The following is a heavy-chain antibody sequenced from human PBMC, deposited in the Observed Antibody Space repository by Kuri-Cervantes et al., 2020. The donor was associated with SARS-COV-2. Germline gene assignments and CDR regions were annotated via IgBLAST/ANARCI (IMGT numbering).Heavy chain of an antibody. J-gene: IGHJ5*02. Sequence: SVKVPCKASGGTFSSYAISWVRQAPGQGLEWMGRIIPILGTANYAQKFQGRVTITADKSTSTAYMELSSLRSEDTAVYYCARDLTDSSSWYLYWFDPWGQGTLVTVS. V-gene: IGHV1-69*04. D-gene: IGHD6-13*01. CDR3: ARDLTDSSSWYLYWFDP. CDR1: GGTFSSYA. CDR2: IIPILGTA.